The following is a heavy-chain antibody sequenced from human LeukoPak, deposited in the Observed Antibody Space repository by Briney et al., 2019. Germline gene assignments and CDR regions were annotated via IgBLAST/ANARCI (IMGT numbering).Heavy chain of an antibody. Sequence: KPSETLSLICTVSGASITNYYWSWIRQCAGKGLEWIGRIYPSGSTHSNPSLKSRVTMSLDTSKNQFSLGLSSVTAADTAVYSSARLRPNWNDGNIDYCGQGTLVTVSS. CDR2: IYPSGST. CDR1: GASITNYY. D-gene: IGHD1-1*01. V-gene: IGHV4-4*07. CDR3: ARLRPNWNDGNIDY. J-gene: IGHJ4*02.